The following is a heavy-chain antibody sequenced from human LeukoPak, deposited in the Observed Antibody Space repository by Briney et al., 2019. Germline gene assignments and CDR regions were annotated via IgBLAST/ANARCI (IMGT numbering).Heavy chain of an antibody. Sequence: SVKVSCKASGGSFDSYAISWVRQAPGQGLEWMGRIIPILGIANYAQKFQGRVTITADKSASTAYMELSSLRSEDTAVYYCARAENGDRDYWGQGTLVTVSS. J-gene: IGHJ4*02. CDR3: ARAENGDRDY. D-gene: IGHD4-17*01. CDR1: GGSFDSYA. CDR2: IIPILGIA. V-gene: IGHV1-69*04.